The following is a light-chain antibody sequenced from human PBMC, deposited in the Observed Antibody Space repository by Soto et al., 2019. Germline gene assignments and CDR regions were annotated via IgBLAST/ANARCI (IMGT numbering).Light chain of an antibody. CDR3: CSYAGSYTLV. Sequence: QSALTQPASVSGSPGQSITISCSGTSSDIGAYEYVSWYQQHPGKPPKLMIYDVSKRPSGVPDRFSGSKSGNTASLTISGLQAEDEADYYCCSYAGSYTLVFGGGTKLTVL. CDR2: DVS. CDR1: SSDIGAYEY. V-gene: IGLV2-11*01. J-gene: IGLJ2*01.